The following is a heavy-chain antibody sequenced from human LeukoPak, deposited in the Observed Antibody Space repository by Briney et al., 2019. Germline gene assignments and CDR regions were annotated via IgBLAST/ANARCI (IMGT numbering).Heavy chain of an antibody. D-gene: IGHD3-22*01. Sequence: PRGSLRLSCAASGFTFSSYGMHWARQAPGKGLEWVAVISYDGSNKYYADSVKGRFTISRDNSKNTLYLQMNSLRAEDTAVYYCAKLYYDSSGYPDDYWGQGTLVTVSS. V-gene: IGHV3-30*18. J-gene: IGHJ4*02. CDR1: GFTFSSYG. CDR3: AKLYYDSSGYPDDY. CDR2: ISYDGSNK.